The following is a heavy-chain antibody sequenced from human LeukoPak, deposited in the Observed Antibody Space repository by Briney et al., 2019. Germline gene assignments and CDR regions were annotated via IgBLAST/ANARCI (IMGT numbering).Heavy chain of an antibody. CDR3: ARDSRAARPDY. CDR1: GGSISSSSYY. CDR2: IYYSGST. Sequence: SETLSLTCTVSGGSISSSSYYWGWIRQPPGKGLEWIGSIYYSGSTYYNPSLKSRVTISVDTSKNQFSLKLSSVTAADTAVYYCARDSRAARPDYWGQGTLVTVSS. V-gene: IGHV4-39*02. D-gene: IGHD6-6*01. J-gene: IGHJ4*02.